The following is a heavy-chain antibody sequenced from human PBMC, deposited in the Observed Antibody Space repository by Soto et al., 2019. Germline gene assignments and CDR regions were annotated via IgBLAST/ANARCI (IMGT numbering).Heavy chain of an antibody. CDR2: SSYDGRET. Sequence: GGSLRLSCVASGITFGSRAMSWVRQAPGEGLEWVAASSYDGRETFYADSAKGRFTVSKEMSKNTAFLQMNALRHEDTAVYFCARDSGWPILNFDNWGQGTPVTVSS. CDR1: GITFGSRA. J-gene: IGHJ4*02. CDR3: ARDSGWPILNFDN. D-gene: IGHD3-10*01. V-gene: IGHV3-30*03.